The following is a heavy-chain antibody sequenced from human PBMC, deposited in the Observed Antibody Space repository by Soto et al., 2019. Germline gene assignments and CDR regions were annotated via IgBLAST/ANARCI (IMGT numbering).Heavy chain of an antibody. D-gene: IGHD1-1*01. Sequence: ASVKVSCKASGYTFTSYAISWVRQAPGQGLEWMGWINAYNGNTNYAQKLQGRATMTTDTSTSTAYMELRNLRSDDTAVYYCTKGSGTTSEGSLFDYWGQGTLVTVSS. CDR3: TKGSGTTSEGSLFDY. CDR2: INAYNGNT. V-gene: IGHV1-18*01. J-gene: IGHJ4*02. CDR1: GYTFTSYA.